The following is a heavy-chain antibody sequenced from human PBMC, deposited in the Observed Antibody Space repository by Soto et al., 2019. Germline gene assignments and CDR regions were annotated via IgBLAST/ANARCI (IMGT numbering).Heavy chain of an antibody. J-gene: IGHJ5*02. CDR1: GGSISSGGYY. V-gene: IGHV4-31*03. CDR2: IYYSGST. CDR3: ARGLWFGELFIFGPDGTNWFDP. Sequence: TLSLTCTVSGGSISSGGYYWSWIRQHPGKGLEWIGYIYYSGSTYYNPSLKSRVTISVDTSKNQFSLKLSSVTAAETAVYYCARGLWFGELFIFGPDGTNWFDPWGQGTLVTVSS. D-gene: IGHD3-10*01.